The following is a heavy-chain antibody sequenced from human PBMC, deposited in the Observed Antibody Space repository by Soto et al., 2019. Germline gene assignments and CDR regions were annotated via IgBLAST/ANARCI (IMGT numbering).Heavy chain of an antibody. Sequence: VASVKVSCKASGYTVTTYGTSWVRQARGEGLEWMGWISAYNGNTNYAQKFQGRVTMTTDTSTNTAYMELRSLRSDDTAVYYCARVYYDSSGYYYVEGAYYYYGMDVWGQGTTVTVSS. D-gene: IGHD3-22*01. CDR2: ISAYNGNT. J-gene: IGHJ6*02. CDR3: ARVYYDSSGYYYVEGAYYYYGMDV. CDR1: GYTVTTYG. V-gene: IGHV1-18*04.